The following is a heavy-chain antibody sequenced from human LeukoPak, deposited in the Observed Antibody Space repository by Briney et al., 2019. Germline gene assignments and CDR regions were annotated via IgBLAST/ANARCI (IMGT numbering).Heavy chain of an antibody. D-gene: IGHD4-23*01. J-gene: IGHJ4*02. Sequence: PGGSLRLSCAASGFTVSSNYMTWVRQAPGKGLEWVSVIYSGGSTYYADSVKGRFTISRDNSKNTLYLQMNSLRAEDTAVYYCARSGRAYGGNSGPPRSWGQGTLVTVSS. CDR3: ARSGRAYGGNSGPPRS. V-gene: IGHV3-53*01. CDR2: IYSGGST. CDR1: GFTVSSNY.